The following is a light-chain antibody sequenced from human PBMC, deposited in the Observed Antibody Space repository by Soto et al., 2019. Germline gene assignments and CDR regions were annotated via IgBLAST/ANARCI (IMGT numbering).Light chain of an antibody. CDR3: MSYVARNTFV. J-gene: IGLJ1*01. CDR2: EVT. V-gene: IGLV2-8*01. Sequence: QSVLTQPPSVSGSPGQSVTISCTGTSGDVGGYYYVSWYQQHPGKVPKLIIYEVTNRPSGVSDRFSGSKSGNTASLTVSGLQTEDEVDYYCMSYVARNTFVFGTGTKVTAL. CDR1: SGDVGGYYY.